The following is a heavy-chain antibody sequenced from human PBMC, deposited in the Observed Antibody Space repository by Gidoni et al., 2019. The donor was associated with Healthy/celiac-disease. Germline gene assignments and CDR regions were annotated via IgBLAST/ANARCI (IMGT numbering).Heavy chain of an antibody. CDR1: GFTFSSYS. D-gene: IGHD4-17*01. J-gene: IGHJ4*02. V-gene: IGHV3-21*01. Sequence: EVQLVESGGGLVKPGGSLSLSCAASGFTFSSYSMNWVRQAPGKGLEWVSSISSSSSYIYYADSVKGRFTISRDNAKNSLYLQMNSLRAEDTAVYYCARDHYGDSSFDYWGQGTLVTVSS. CDR3: ARDHYGDSSFDY. CDR2: ISSSSSYI.